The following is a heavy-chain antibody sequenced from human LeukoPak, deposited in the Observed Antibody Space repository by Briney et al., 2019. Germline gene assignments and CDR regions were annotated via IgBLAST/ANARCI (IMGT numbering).Heavy chain of an antibody. CDR1: GFTFSSYG. V-gene: IGHV3-30*03. Sequence: GGSLRLSCAASGFTFSSYGMHWVRQAPPKGLERVAVISYDGSNKYYADSVKGRFTISRDNSKNTLYLQMNSLRAEDTAVYYCASSRSSRTSGWDYWGQGTLVTVSS. CDR2: ISYDGSNK. D-gene: IGHD2-2*01. CDR3: ASSRSSRTSGWDY. J-gene: IGHJ4*02.